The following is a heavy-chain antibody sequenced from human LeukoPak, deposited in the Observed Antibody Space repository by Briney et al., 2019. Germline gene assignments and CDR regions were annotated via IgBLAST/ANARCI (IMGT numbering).Heavy chain of an antibody. J-gene: IGHJ4*02. V-gene: IGHV4-34*01. Sequence: ASETLSLTCTVSGGSISSYYWSWIRQPPGKGLEWIGEINHSGSTNYNPSLKSRVTISVDTSKNQFSLKLSSVTAADTAVYYCARDYGHYYDSSGYYFDYWGQGTLVTVSS. D-gene: IGHD3-22*01. CDR3: ARDYGHYYDSSGYYFDY. CDR1: GGSISSYY. CDR2: INHSGST.